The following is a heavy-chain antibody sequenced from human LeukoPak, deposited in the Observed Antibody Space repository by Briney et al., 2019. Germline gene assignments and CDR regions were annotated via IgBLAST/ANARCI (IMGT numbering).Heavy chain of an antibody. D-gene: IGHD3-16*01. CDR2: IFSSGST. V-gene: IGHV4-61*01. Sequence: SETLSLTCTVSGGSVSSGSYYWSWIRQPPGKGLEWIGHIFSSGSTNYISSLKSRVTISVDASKNQFSLKLSSVTAADTAVYYCARGGQLWPRDDYWGQGTLVTVSS. J-gene: IGHJ4*02. CDR1: GGSVSSGSYY. CDR3: ARGGQLWPRDDY.